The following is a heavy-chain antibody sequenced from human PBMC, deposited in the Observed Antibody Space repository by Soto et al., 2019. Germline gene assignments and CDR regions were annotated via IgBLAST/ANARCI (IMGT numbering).Heavy chain of an antibody. V-gene: IGHV1-69*12. CDR3: ARDPPYSSSWGETDGMDV. CDR2: IIPIFGTA. J-gene: IGHJ6*02. CDR1: GGTFSSYA. Sequence: QVQLVQSGAEVKKPGSSVKVSCKASGGTFSSYAISWVRQAPGQGLEWMGGIIPIFGTANYAQKFQGRVTITADESTSKAYRELSSLRSEDTAVYYCARDPPYSSSWGETDGMDVWGQGTTVTVSS. D-gene: IGHD6-13*01.